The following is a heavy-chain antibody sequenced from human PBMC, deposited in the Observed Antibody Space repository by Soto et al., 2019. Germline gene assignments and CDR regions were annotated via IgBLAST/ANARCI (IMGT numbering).Heavy chain of an antibody. Sequence: QVQLVQSGAEVKKPGSSVKVSCKASGGTFSSYAISWVRQPPGQGLEWMGGIIPSFGTANYAQKFQGRVTITADESTSTAYMELSSLRSEDTAVYYCARARDYYDSSGYYSNNWFDPWGQGTLVTVSS. CDR1: GGTFSSYA. CDR3: ARARDYYDSSGYYSNNWFDP. V-gene: IGHV1-69*01. D-gene: IGHD3-22*01. J-gene: IGHJ5*02. CDR2: IIPSFGTA.